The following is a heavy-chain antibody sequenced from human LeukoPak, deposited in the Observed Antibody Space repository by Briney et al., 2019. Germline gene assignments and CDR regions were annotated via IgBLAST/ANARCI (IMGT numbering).Heavy chain of an antibody. Sequence: SETLSLTCAVYGGSFSGYYWSWIRQPPGKGLEWIGEINHSGSTNYNPSLKSRVTISVDTSKNQFSLKLSPVTAADTAVYYCARESPYCSSTSCYRHYYYYYYMDVWGKGTTVTVSS. D-gene: IGHD2-2*01. J-gene: IGHJ6*03. CDR3: ARESPYCSSTSCYRHYYYYYYMDV. CDR1: GGSFSGYY. V-gene: IGHV4-34*01. CDR2: INHSGST.